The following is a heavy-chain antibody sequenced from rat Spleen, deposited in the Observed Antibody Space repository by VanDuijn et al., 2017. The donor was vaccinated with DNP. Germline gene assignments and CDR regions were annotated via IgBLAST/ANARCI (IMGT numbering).Heavy chain of an antibody. CDR3: TTFEGTNA. D-gene: IGHD1-11*01. J-gene: IGHJ4*01. CDR2: ITYDGSRT. CDR1: GFTFSDYN. Sequence: EVQLVESGGGLVQSGRSLKVSCAASGFTFSDYNMAWVRQAPKKGLEWVATITYDGSRTYYRDSVKVRFTISRDKAKSTLYLQMDSLRSEDTATYYCTTFEGTNAWGQGTSVTVSS. V-gene: IGHV5S10*01.